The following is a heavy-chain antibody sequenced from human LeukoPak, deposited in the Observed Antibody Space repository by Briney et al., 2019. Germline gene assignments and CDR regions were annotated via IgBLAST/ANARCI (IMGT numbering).Heavy chain of an antibody. J-gene: IGHJ3*02. Sequence: SETLSLTCTVSSGSISSYYWSWIRQPPGKGLEWIGYIYYSGSTNYNPSLKSRVTISVDTSKNQFSLKLSSVTAADTAVYYCARSDYDGDYDAFDIWGQGTMVTVSS. D-gene: IGHD4-17*01. CDR2: IYYSGST. CDR1: SGSISSYY. V-gene: IGHV4-59*01. CDR3: ARSDYDGDYDAFDI.